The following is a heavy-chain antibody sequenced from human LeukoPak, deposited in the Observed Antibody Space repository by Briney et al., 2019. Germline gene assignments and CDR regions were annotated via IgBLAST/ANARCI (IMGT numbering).Heavy chain of an antibody. CDR1: GFTFSNYA. CDR3: ARQPGPRFDY. V-gene: IGHV4-39*01. CDR2: IYHTGSA. Sequence: GSLRLSCEVSGFTFSNYAMQWLRQTPGKGLEWIGSIYHTGSAFYNLSLKSRVTMSVDTTKTHVSLKVRSVTAADTAVYFCARQPGPRFDYWGQGTLVTVSS. D-gene: IGHD6-6*01. J-gene: IGHJ4*02.